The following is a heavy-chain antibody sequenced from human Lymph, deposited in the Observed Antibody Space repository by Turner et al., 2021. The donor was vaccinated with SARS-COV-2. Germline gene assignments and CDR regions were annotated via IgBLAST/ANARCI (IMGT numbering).Heavy chain of an antibody. CDR2: MNPNSGYT. V-gene: IGHV1-8*01. CDR3: AKGDGYPPHGLLDP. J-gene: IGHJ5*02. Sequence: QVQLLQSGAEVKKPVDSVKVSCKASGSTCTSYYINWVRQATGPGLEWMGWMNPNSGYTGYAQKFQGRVTITRNTSISTAYMELNSLTSDDTAVYYCAKGDGYPPHGLLDPWGQGTLVTVSS. CDR1: GSTCTSYY. D-gene: IGHD6-25*01.